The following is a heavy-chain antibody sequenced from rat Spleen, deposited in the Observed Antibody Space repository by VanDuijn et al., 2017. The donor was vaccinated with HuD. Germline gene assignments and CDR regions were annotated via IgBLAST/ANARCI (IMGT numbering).Heavy chain of an antibody. CDR2: ISTGGGDT. J-gene: IGHJ2*01. Sequence: EVQLVESGGGLVQPGRSLKISCAASGLTYSNYVMAWVRQAPTKGLEWVATISTGGGDTYYRDSVRGRFTISRNNAKNTLFLQMDSLRSEDTATYYCTRDGATVVTDYWGQGVMVTVSS. D-gene: IGHD1-1*01. CDR3: TRDGATVVTDY. CDR1: GLTYSNYV. V-gene: IGHV5S13*01.